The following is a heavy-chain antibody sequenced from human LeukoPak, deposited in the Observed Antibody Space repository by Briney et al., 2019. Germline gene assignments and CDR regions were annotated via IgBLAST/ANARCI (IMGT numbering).Heavy chain of an antibody. Sequence: PGGSLRLSCSASGFTFSSYAMHWVRQAPGKGLEWIGEIYHSGSTNYNPSLKSRVTISVDKSKNQFSLKLSSVTAADTAVYYCARAVAGHRVADYWGQGTLVTVSS. CDR3: ARAVAGHRVADY. V-gene: IGHV4-4*02. CDR2: IYHSGST. J-gene: IGHJ4*02. D-gene: IGHD6-19*01. CDR1: GFTFSSYA.